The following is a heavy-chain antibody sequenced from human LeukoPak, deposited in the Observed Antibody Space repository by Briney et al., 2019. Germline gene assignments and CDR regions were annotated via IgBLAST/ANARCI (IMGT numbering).Heavy chain of an antibody. V-gene: IGHV3-23*01. J-gene: IGHJ2*01. CDR3: ARASTVGFWYLDL. CDR2: INRGGGST. CDR1: GFTFSSYA. Sequence: GGSLRLSCAASGFTFSSYAMTWVRQAPGKGLDWVSAINRGGGSTYYSDSVKGRFTMSRDISNDTLYLQMSGLRVGDTAIYYCARASTVGFWYLDLWGRGTLVTVSS. D-gene: IGHD4-11*01.